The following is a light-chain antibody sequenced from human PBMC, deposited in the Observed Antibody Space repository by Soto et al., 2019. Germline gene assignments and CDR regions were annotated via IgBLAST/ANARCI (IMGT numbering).Light chain of an antibody. CDR1: QSVSSNY. CDR2: DAS. J-gene: IGKJ2*01. CDR3: HQYGNSPQT. V-gene: IGKV3-20*01. Sequence: EIVLTQSPGTLSLSPGERATLSCRASQSVSSNYLAWYQQKPGQAPRLLIYDASSRATGIPDRFSGSASGTDFTLTISRLEPEDLAVYYCHQYGNSPQTFGQGTKLEIK.